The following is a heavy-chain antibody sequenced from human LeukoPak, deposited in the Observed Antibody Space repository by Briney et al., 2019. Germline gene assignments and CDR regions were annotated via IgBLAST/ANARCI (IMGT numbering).Heavy chain of an antibody. CDR1: GYSFTSYW. CDR2: IYPGDSDT. J-gene: IGHJ4*02. V-gene: IGHV5-51*01. D-gene: IGHD2-2*01. CDR3: ARQRPAGRYCSSTSCFPDY. Sequence: GESLKISCKGSGYSFTSYWIGWVRQMPGKGLEWMGIIYPGDSDTRYSPSFQGQVTISADKSIGTAYLQWSSLKASDTAMYYCARQRPAGRYCSSTSCFPDYWGQGTLVTVSS.